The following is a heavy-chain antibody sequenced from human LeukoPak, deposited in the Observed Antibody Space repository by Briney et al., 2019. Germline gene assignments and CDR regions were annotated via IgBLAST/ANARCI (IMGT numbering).Heavy chain of an antibody. J-gene: IGHJ4*02. CDR1: GFTFSTYS. CDR3: ASRFMRGS. CDR2: ISSSSTFI. V-gene: IGHV3-21*01. Sequence: GGSLRLSCVASGFTFSTYSMNWVRLAAGKGLEWVSSISSSSTFIYYADSVKGRFTISRDNAKNSLYLQMNSLRAEDTAVYYCASRFMRGSWGQGTLVTVSS. D-gene: IGHD3-16*01.